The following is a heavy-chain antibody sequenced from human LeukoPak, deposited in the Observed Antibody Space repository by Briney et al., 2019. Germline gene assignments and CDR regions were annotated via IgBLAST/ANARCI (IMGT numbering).Heavy chain of an antibody. V-gene: IGHV3-9*03. CDR2: ISWNSGSI. CDR3: AKANAGYSSSLDY. Sequence: WVRQAPGKGLEWVSYISWNSGSIDYADSVKGRFTISRDNAKNSLYLQMNSLRADDMALYYCAKANAGYSSSLDYWGQGTLVTVSS. J-gene: IGHJ4*02. D-gene: IGHD6-13*01.